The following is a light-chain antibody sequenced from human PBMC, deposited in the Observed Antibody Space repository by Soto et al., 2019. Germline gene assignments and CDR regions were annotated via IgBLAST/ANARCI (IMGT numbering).Light chain of an antibody. J-gene: IGKJ1*01. CDR3: QQYGSSLWT. CDR1: QSVSSSY. CDR2: GAS. Sequence: EIVLTQSPGTLSLSPGERATLSCRASQSVSSSYLAWYQQKPGQAPRLLIYGASSRATGIPDRFSGIGSGTDFTLTISRLEPEDFAVDYCQQYGSSLWTFGQGTKVEIK. V-gene: IGKV3-20*01.